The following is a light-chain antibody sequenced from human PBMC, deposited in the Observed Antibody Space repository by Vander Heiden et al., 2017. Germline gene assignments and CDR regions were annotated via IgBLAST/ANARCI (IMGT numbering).Light chain of an antibody. J-gene: IGKJ4*01. CDR2: AAS. CDR1: QDISTW. Sequence: DIQMTQSPSSVPASVGDRVTITCRASQDISTWLTWYQQKPGKAPKLLIYAASNLQSGIPSRFSGSGSGTDFTFTISSLQPEDFATYYCQQANSFPHTFGGGTKVEIK. CDR3: QQANSFPHT. V-gene: IGKV1-12*01.